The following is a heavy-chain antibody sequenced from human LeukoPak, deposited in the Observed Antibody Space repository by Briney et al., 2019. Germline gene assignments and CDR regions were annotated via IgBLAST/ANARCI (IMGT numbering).Heavy chain of an antibody. CDR2: ISYDGGNK. CDR3: ARAEFGGNYDPYYVDY. Sequence: GRSLRLSCAASGFTFSSFAMHWVRQAPGKRLECVAVISYDGGNKYHADSVKGRFTISRDNSENTLYLQMNSLREEDMAVYYCARAEFGGNYDPYYVDYWGQGTLVTVSS. CDR1: GFTFSSFA. J-gene: IGHJ4*02. D-gene: IGHD3-16*01. V-gene: IGHV3-30-3*01.